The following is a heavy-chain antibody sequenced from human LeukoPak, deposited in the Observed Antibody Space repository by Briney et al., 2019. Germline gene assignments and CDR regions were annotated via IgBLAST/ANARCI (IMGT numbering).Heavy chain of an antibody. V-gene: IGHV3-48*01. CDR1: GFTFSSYS. CDR3: AKDSPPSSSWYGAEYFQH. D-gene: IGHD6-13*01. Sequence: GGSLRLSCAASGFTFSSYSMNWVRQAPGKGLEWVSYISSSSSTIYYADSVKGRFTISRDNSKNTLYLQMNSLRAEDTAVYYCAKDSPPSSSWYGAEYFQHWGQGTLVTVSS. J-gene: IGHJ1*01. CDR2: ISSSSSTI.